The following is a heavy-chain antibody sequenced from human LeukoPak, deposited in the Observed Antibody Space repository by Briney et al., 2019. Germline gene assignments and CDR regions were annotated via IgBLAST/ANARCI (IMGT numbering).Heavy chain of an antibody. Sequence: PGGSLRLSCAASGFTFSTYNMNWVRQAPGKGLEWVSYIGSSSSTIYYADSVKGRFTISRDNAKNSLYLRMNSLRDEDTAVYYCASRGAYGGNPDYWGQGTLVTVSS. V-gene: IGHV3-48*02. J-gene: IGHJ4*02. CDR3: ASRGAYGGNPDY. CDR2: IGSSSSTI. D-gene: IGHD4-23*01. CDR1: GFTFSTYN.